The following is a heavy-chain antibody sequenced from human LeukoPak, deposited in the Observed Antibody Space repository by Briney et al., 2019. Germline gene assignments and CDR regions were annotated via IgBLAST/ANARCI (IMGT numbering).Heavy chain of an antibody. J-gene: IGHJ4*01. CDR3: ARRLVTAGVTDFFDY. V-gene: IGHV3-23*01. CDR1: GFTFSDYS. CDR2: ISPAGDST. D-gene: IGHD6-13*01. Sequence: GGSLRLSCAASGFTFSDYSMSWVRQAPGAGLEWVPAISPAGDSTTDADSVKGRFTISRDNSKSTLYLQMHGLTAEDTALYYCARRLVTAGVTDFFDYWGHGTLVSVSS.